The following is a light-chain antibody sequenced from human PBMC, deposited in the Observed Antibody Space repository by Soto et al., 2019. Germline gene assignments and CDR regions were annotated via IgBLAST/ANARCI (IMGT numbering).Light chain of an antibody. CDR2: DAS. CDR3: QHCDYLPI. J-gene: IGKJ3*01. CDR1: QDITSY. V-gene: IGKV1-33*01. Sequence: DIPMTQSPSSLSASVGDRVTITCQASQDITSYLNWYQHKPGKAPKFLIYDASILEAGVPPRFSGSGSGTDFTLTISSLQPEDVATYYCQHCDYLPIFGPGTTVDFK.